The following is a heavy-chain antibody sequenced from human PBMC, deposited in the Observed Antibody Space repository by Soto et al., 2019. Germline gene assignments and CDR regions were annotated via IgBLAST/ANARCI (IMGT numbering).Heavy chain of an antibody. CDR2: ISYDGSNK. V-gene: IGHV3-30-3*01. D-gene: IGHD3-16*01. CDR3: ARGSPYDYVWGSSSHAFLLRSSY. CDR1: GFTFSSYA. J-gene: IGHJ4*02. Sequence: QVQLVESGGGVVQPGRSLRLSCAASGFTFSSYAMHWVRQAPGKGLEWVAVISYDGSNKYYADSVKGRFTISRDNSKNTLYLQMNSLRAEDTAVYYCARGSPYDYVWGSSSHAFLLRSSYWGQGTLVTVSS.